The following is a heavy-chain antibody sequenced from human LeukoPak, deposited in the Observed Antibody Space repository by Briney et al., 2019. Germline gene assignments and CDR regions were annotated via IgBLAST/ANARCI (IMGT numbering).Heavy chain of an antibody. D-gene: IGHD2-2*01. CDR1: GFTFSSYD. Sequence: GGSLRLSCAASGFTFSSYDMHWVRQATGKGLEWVSAIGTAGDTYNPGSVKGRFTISRENAKNSLYLQMNSLRAGDTAVYYCARGSYCSSTSCYGSNWFDPWGQGTLVTVSS. CDR2: IGTAGDT. CDR3: ARGSYCSSTSCYGSNWFDP. V-gene: IGHV3-13*01. J-gene: IGHJ5*02.